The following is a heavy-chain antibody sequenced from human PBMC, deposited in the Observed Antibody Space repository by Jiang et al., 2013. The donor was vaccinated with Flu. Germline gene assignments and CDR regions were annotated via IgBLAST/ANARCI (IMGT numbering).Heavy chain of an antibody. CDR3: ARVGGDYGYYYYYGMDV. CDR2: IYTSGST. D-gene: IGHD4-17*01. Sequence: KPSQTLSLTCTVSGGSISSGSYYWSWIRQPAGKGLEWIGRIYTSGSTNYNPSLKSRVTISVDTSKNQFSLKLSSVTAADTAAYYCARVGGDYGYYYYYGMDVWGQGTTVTVSS. V-gene: IGHV4-61*02. J-gene: IGHJ6*02. CDR1: GGSISSGSYY.